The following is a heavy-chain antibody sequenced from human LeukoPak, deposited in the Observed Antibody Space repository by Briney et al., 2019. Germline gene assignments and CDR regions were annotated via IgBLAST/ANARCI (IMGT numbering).Heavy chain of an antibody. CDR3: ARITEYYFDY. J-gene: IGHJ4*02. CDR1: GGSIGSYY. D-gene: IGHD3-16*01. CDR2: IYYSGST. Sequence: KPSETPSLTCTVSGGSIGSYYWSWIRQPPGKGREWIGYIYYSGSTNYNPSLKSRVTISVDTSKNQFSLKMSSVTAADTAVYYCARITEYYFDYWGQGTLVTVSS. V-gene: IGHV4-59*01.